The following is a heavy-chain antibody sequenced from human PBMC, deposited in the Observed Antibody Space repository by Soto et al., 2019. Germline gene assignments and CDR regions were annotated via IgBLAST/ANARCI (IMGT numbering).Heavy chain of an antibody. V-gene: IGHV3-30*18. CDR2: ISYDGSNK. Sequence: QVQLVESGGGVVQPGRSLRLSCAASGFTFSIYGMHWVRQAPGKGLERVAVISYDGSNKYYADSVKGRFTIYRDNSKNTLYLQMNSLRAEDTAVYYCAKDIDGAYGYYFDYWGQGTLVTVSS. CDR3: AKDIDGAYGYYFDY. D-gene: IGHD4-17*01. CDR1: GFTFSIYG. J-gene: IGHJ4*02.